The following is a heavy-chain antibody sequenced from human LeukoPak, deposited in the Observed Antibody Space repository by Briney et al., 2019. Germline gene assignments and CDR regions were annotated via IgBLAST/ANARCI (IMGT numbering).Heavy chain of an antibody. CDR2: ISYDGSNK. V-gene: IGHV3-30*18. D-gene: IGHD4-11*01. CDR1: GFTFSSYG. J-gene: IGHJ4*02. Sequence: GGSLRLSCAASGFTFSSYGMHWVRQAPGKGLEWVAVISYDGSNKYYADSVKGRFTISRDNSKNTLYLQMNSLRAEDTAVYYSAKDHFTNYYWGQGTLVTVSS. CDR3: AKDHFTNYY.